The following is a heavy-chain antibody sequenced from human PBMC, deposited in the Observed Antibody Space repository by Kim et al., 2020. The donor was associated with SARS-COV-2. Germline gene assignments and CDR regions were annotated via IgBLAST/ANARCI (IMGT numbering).Heavy chain of an antibody. Sequence: ADSVKGRFTISRDKCKNTLYPQMNRLRAEDTAVYYCARVGGIAAAEHFDYWGQGTLVIVSS. J-gene: IGHJ4*02. CDR3: ARVGGIAAAEHFDY. D-gene: IGHD6-13*01. V-gene: IGHV3-30*07.